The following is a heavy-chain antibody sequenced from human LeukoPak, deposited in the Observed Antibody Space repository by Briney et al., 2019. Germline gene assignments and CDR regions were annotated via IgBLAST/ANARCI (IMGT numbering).Heavy chain of an antibody. D-gene: IGHD6-13*01. J-gene: IGHJ4*02. Sequence: PGGSLRLSCAASRFTFSSYGMHWVRQAPGKGLEWVAFLAYDGSNKYYADSVKGRFTISRDNSKNTLYLQMNSLRAEDTAVYYCAKCFAMYIAAAGCFDYWGQGTLVTVSS. CDR1: RFTFSSYG. CDR2: LAYDGSNK. CDR3: AKCFAMYIAAAGCFDY. V-gene: IGHV3-30*02.